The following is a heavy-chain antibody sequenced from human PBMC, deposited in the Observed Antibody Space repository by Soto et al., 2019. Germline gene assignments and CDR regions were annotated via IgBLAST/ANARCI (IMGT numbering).Heavy chain of an antibody. J-gene: IGHJ3*02. CDR2: INAGNGNT. V-gene: IGHV1-3*01. CDR1: GYTFTSYA. Sequence: ASVKVSCKASGYTFTSYAMHWVRQAPGQRLGWMGWINAGNGNTKYSQKFQGRVTITRDTSASTAYMELSSLRSEDTAVYYCARDLAAAGNNDAFDIWGQGTMVTV. D-gene: IGHD6-13*01. CDR3: ARDLAAAGNNDAFDI.